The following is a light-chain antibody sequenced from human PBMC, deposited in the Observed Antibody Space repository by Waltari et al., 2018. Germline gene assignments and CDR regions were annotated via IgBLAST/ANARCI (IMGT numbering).Light chain of an antibody. Sequence: WFQQKPGRAPGVVIYKGSERPAGIPERFSGSSSGTAVTLTSSGAQVGDEADYYCYSAADNKYAVFGGGTQLTVL. J-gene: IGLJ7*01. CDR2: KGS. V-gene: IGLV3-27*01. CDR3: YSAADNKYAV.